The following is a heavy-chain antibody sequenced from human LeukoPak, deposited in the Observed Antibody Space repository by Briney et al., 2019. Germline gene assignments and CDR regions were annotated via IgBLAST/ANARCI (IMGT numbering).Heavy chain of an antibody. J-gene: IGHJ3*02. V-gene: IGHV3-30*04. Sequence: PGRCLRLSCAASGFTFSSYAMHWVRQAPGKGLEWVAVISYDGSNKYYADSVKGRFTISRDNSKNTLYLQMNSLRAEDTAVYYCARELVVAADAFDIWGQGTMVTVSS. CDR2: ISYDGSNK. CDR1: GFTFSSYA. CDR3: ARELVVAADAFDI. D-gene: IGHD2-8*02.